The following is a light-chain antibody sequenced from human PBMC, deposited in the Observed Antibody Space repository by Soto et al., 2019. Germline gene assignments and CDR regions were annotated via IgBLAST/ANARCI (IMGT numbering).Light chain of an antibody. V-gene: IGKV3D-15*01. CDR3: QQYHAWALP. Sequence: EIVMTQSPATLSVSPGERATLSCRSSQSLTINFAWYQQRPGQAPRLLIHGASTTPTRTPARVSGSGSGTEFALTIRSLQYEDFAVYSCQQYHAWALPFGQGTRLEIK. CDR1: QSLTIN. CDR2: GAS. J-gene: IGKJ5*01.